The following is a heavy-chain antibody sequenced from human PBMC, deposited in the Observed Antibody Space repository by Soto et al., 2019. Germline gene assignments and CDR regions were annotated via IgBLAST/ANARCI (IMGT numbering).Heavy chain of an antibody. V-gene: IGHV3-13*01. J-gene: IGHJ5*02. CDR2: IGTAGDT. CDR1: GFTFSSYD. CDR3: ARAITTVTTFGFDP. Sequence: PGGSLRLSCAASGFTFSSYDMHWVRQATGKGLEWVSAIGTAGDTYYPGSVKGRLTISRENAKNSLYLQMNSLRAGDTAVYYCARAITTVTTFGFDPWGQGTLVTVSS. D-gene: IGHD4-17*01.